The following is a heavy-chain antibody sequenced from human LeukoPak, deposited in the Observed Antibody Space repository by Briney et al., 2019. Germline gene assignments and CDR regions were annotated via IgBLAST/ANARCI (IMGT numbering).Heavy chain of an antibody. CDR3: ARDVGNFDY. CDR1: GFTFSSYV. Sequence: SGGSLRLSCAASGFTFSSYVMHWVRQAPGKGLEWVAVISHDGSNKFYADSLKGRFTISRDHSKNTLYLQMNSLRAEDTAVYYCARDVGNFDYWGQGTLVTVSS. V-gene: IGHV3-30-3*01. J-gene: IGHJ4*02. CDR2: ISHDGSNK.